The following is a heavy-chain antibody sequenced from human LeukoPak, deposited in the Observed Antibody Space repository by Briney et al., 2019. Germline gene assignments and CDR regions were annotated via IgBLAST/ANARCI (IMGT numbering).Heavy chain of an antibody. CDR2: ISGSGGST. CDR1: GFTFSSYA. CDR3: AKDHPPIYCSGGSCYSDDY. V-gene: IGHV3-23*01. D-gene: IGHD2-15*01. J-gene: IGHJ4*02. Sequence: PGGSLRLSRAASGFTFSSYAMSWVRQAPGKGLEWVSAISGSGGSTYYADSVKGRFTISRDNSKNTLYLQMNSLRAEDTAVYYCAKDHPPIYCSGGSCYSDDYWGQGTLVTVSS.